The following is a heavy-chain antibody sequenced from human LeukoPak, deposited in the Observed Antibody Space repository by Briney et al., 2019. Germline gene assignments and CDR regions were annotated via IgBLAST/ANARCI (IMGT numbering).Heavy chain of an antibody. Sequence: ASVKVSCKASGYTFTGYYMHWVRQAPGQGLEWMGWINPNSGGTNYAQKFQGRVTMTRDTSISTAYMELSRLRSDDTAVYYCARPHYYGSRSYLDNFDYWGQGTLVTVSS. D-gene: IGHD3-10*01. CDR1: GYTFTGYY. CDR3: ARPHYYGSRSYLDNFDY. V-gene: IGHV1-2*02. CDR2: INPNSGGT. J-gene: IGHJ4*02.